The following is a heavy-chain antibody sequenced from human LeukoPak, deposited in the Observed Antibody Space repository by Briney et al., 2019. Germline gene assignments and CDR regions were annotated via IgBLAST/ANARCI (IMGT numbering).Heavy chain of an antibody. D-gene: IGHD3-22*01. Sequence: GESLKISCKGSGYSFTSYWIGWVRQLPGKGLEWMGIIYPGDSDTRYSPSFQGQVTISADKSISTAYLQWSSLKASDTAMYYCAGHDSSGYYYGYDAFDIWGQGTMVTVSS. CDR2: IYPGDSDT. V-gene: IGHV5-51*01. J-gene: IGHJ3*02. CDR3: AGHDSSGYYYGYDAFDI. CDR1: GYSFTSYW.